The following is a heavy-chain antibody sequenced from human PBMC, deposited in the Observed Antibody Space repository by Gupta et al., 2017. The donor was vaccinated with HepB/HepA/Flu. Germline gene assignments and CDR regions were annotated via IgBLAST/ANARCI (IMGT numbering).Heavy chain of an antibody. J-gene: IGHJ6*03. CDR2: INPNSGGT. V-gene: IGHV1-2*02. Sequence: QVQLVQSGAEVKKPGVSVTVSCKASGYTFTGYYIHWVRQAPGQGLEWMGWINPNSGGTNYAQKIQGRVTMTRDTSISTAYMELSRLRSDDTAVYYCARDFETRRLHYYMEVWGKGTTVTVSS. CDR1: GYTFTGYY. D-gene: IGHD3-9*01. CDR3: ARDFETRRLHYYMEV.